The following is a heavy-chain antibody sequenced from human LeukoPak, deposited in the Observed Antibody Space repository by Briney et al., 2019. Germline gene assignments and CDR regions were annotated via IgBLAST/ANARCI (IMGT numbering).Heavy chain of an antibody. D-gene: IGHD3-10*01. J-gene: IGHJ5*02. Sequence: PSETLSPTCTVSGGSISSYYWSWIRQPAGKGLEWIGRIYTSGSTNYNPSLKSRVTMSVDTSKNQFSLKLSSVTAADTAVYYCARVHDGSGSYWDWFDPWGQGTLVTVSS. CDR3: ARVHDGSGSYWDWFDP. V-gene: IGHV4-4*07. CDR2: IYTSGST. CDR1: GGSISSYY.